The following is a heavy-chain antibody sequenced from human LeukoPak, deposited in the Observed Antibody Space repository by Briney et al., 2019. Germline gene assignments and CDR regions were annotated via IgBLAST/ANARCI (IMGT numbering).Heavy chain of an antibody. CDR2: IYYSGST. CDR3: AGVVAATLVGGGTVFDY. J-gene: IGHJ4*02. V-gene: IGHV4-39*01. Sequence: PSETLSLTCTVSGGSISSSSYYWGWIRQPPGKGLEWIGSIYYSGSTYYNPSLKSRVTISVDTSKNQFSLKLSSVTAADTAVYYGAGVVAATLVGGGTVFDYWGQGTLVTVSS. CDR1: GGSISSSSYY. D-gene: IGHD2-15*01.